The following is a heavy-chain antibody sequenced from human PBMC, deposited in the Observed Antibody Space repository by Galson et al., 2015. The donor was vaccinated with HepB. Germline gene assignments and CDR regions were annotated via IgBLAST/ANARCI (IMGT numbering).Heavy chain of an antibody. CDR2: ITPTGDPK. CDR1: GFSFSSYS. Sequence: SLRLSCAASGFSFSSYSMTWVRQAPGKGLAWLSYITPTGDPKMYADSVKGRFTISRDNAKNSLYLQMNNLRAEDTAVYYCASRGVVTPYSLDYWGQGTLVSVSS. V-gene: IGHV3-48*01. J-gene: IGHJ4*02. CDR3: ASRGVVTPYSLDY. D-gene: IGHD2-15*01.